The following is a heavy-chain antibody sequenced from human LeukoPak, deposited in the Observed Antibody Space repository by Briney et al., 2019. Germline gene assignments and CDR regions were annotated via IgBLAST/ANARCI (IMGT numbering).Heavy chain of an antibody. J-gene: IGHJ4*02. CDR3: ARGEVPAYDILTGYYLN. CDR2: ISYDGSNK. D-gene: IGHD3-9*01. Sequence: GGSLRLSCAASGFTFSSYAMHWVRQAPGKGLEWVAVISYDGSNKYYADSVKGRFTISRDNSKNTLYLQMNSLRAEDTAVYYCARGEVPAYDILTGYYLNWGQGTLVTVSS. CDR1: GFTFSSYA. V-gene: IGHV3-30-3*01.